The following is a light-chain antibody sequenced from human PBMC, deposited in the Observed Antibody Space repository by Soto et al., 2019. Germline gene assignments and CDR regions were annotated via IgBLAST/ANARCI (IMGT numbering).Light chain of an antibody. V-gene: IGLV1-40*01. CDR2: GNS. J-gene: IGLJ1*01. Sequence: QPVLTQPPSVSGAPGQRVTISCTGSSSNIGAGYDVHWYQHLPGTAPKLLIYGNSNRPSGVPDRFSGSKSGSSASLAVTGLQAEDEADYYCQSYDSSLSGYVLGPGTKLTVL. CDR3: QSYDSSLSGYV. CDR1: SSNIGAGYD.